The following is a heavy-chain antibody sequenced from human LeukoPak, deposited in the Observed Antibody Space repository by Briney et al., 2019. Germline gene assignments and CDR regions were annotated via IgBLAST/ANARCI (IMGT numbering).Heavy chain of an antibody. V-gene: IGHV1-18*01. D-gene: IGHD5-18*01. CDR1: GYTFTSYG. Sequence: PTASVKVSCKASGYTFTSYGISWVRQAPGQGLEWMGWISAYNGNTNYAQKLQGRVTMTTDTSTSTAYMELRSLRSDDTAVYYCAKVIGGDSYGSWPKFDYWGQGTLVTVSS. CDR2: ISAYNGNT. J-gene: IGHJ4*02. CDR3: AKVIGGDSYGSWPKFDY.